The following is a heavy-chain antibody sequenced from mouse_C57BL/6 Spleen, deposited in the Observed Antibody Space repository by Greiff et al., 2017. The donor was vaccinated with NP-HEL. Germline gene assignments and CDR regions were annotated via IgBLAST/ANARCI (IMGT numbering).Heavy chain of an antibody. V-gene: IGHV1-22*01. D-gene: IGHD1-1*01. CDR3: ARVGTTDYFDY. CDR2: INPNNGGT. J-gene: IGHJ2*01. CDR1: GYTFTDYN. Sequence: EVQLQQSGPELVKPGASVKMSCKASGYTFTDYNMHWVKQSHGKSLEWIGYINPNNGGTSYNQKFKGKATLTVNKSSSTAYMELRSLTSEDSAVYDCARVGTTDYFDYWGQGTTLTVSS.